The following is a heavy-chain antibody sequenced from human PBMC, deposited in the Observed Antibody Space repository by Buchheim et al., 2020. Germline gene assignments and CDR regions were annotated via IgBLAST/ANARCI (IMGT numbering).Heavy chain of an antibody. CDR1: GFTFSSYA. CDR3: ANVGATRHYYYGMDV. Sequence: EVQLLESGGGLVQPGGSLRLSCAASGFTFSSYAMSWVRQAPGKGLEWVSAISGSGGRTYYADSVKGRFTTSRDNSKKTLYMQMNSLRAEDTALYYCANVGATRHYYYGMDVWGQGTT. CDR2: ISGSGGRT. V-gene: IGHV3-23*01. D-gene: IGHD1-26*01. J-gene: IGHJ6*02.